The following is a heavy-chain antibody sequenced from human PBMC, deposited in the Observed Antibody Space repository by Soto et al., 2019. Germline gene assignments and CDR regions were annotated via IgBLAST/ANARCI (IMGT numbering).Heavy chain of an antibody. Sequence: QVQLVESGGGVVQPGRSLRLSCAASGFTFSSYGMHWVRQAPGKGLEWVAVISYDGSNKYYADSVKGRFTISRDNSKNTLYLQMNSLRAEDTAVYYCAKDGDGGLAYWGQGTLVTVSS. CDR3: AKDGDGGLAY. CDR2: ISYDGSNK. V-gene: IGHV3-30*18. D-gene: IGHD2-15*01. CDR1: GFTFSSYG. J-gene: IGHJ4*02.